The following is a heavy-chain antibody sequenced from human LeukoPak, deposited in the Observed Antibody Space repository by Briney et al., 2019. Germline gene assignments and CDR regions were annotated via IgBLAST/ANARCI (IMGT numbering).Heavy chain of an antibody. D-gene: IGHD5-18*01. CDR3: ARRPQKQLWYRY. V-gene: IGHV4-34*01. CDR2: INHSGST. J-gene: IGHJ4*02. CDR1: GGSFSGYY. Sequence: PSETLSLTCAVYGGSFSGYYWSWIRQPPGKGLEWIGEINHSGSTNYNPSLKSRVTISVDTSKNQFSLKLSSVTAADTAVYYCARRPQKQLWYRYWGQGTLVTVSS.